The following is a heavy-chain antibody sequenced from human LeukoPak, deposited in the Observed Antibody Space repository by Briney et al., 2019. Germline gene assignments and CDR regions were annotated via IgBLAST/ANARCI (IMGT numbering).Heavy chain of an antibody. V-gene: IGHV4-39*07. J-gene: IGHJ3*02. CDR3: ARFAIAAAGTGAFDI. CDR1: GGSISNSNYY. D-gene: IGHD6-13*01. Sequence: SGTLSLTCSVSGGSISNSNYYWGWIRQPPGKGLEWIGSIFQSGSIYYNPSLKSRVTISVDTSKNQFSLKLSSVTAADTAVYYCARFAIAAAGTGAFDIWGQGTMVTVSS. CDR2: IFQSGSI.